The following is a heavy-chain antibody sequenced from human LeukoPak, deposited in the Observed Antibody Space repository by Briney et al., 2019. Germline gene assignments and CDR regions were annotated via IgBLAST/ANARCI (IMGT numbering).Heavy chain of an antibody. D-gene: IGHD2-15*01. CDR3: ARGGGNFDQ. Sequence: GGSLRLSCAASGFSCSSYWMSWVRQAPGKGLEWVANTKQDGSDKYYVDSVKGRFTISRDNAKNSLYLQMNSLRAEDTAVYYRARGGGNFDQWGQGTLVTVSS. CDR1: GFSCSSYW. V-gene: IGHV3-7*01. CDR2: TKQDGSDK. J-gene: IGHJ4*02.